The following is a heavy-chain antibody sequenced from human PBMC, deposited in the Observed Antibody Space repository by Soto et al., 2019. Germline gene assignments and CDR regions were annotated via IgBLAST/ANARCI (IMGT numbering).Heavy chain of an antibody. V-gene: IGHV3-48*01. J-gene: IGHJ5*01. CDR2: ISSSRSTI. CDR1: GFTFSSYS. D-gene: IGHD2-2*01. Sequence: EVQLVESGGGLVQPGGSLRLSCAASGFTFSSYSMNWVRQAPGKGLEWVSYISSSRSTIYYADSVKGRFTISRDNAKNSLYLQMNSLRAEDTAVYYCARDCPGSSTNCSGNEWFDSWGQGTLVTVSS. CDR3: ARDCPGSSTNCSGNEWFDS.